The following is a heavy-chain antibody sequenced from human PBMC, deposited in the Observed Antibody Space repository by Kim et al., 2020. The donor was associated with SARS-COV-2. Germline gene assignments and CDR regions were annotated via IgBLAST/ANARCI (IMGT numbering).Heavy chain of an antibody. CDR1: GFTFSSYG. D-gene: IGHD6-13*01. Sequence: GGSLRLSCAASGFTFSSYGMHWVRQAPGKGLEWVAVISYDGSNKYYADSVKGRFTISRDNSKNTLYLQMNSLRAEDTAVYYCAKGPGGSSWYYFDYWGQG. CDR2: ISYDGSNK. V-gene: IGHV3-30*18. J-gene: IGHJ4*02. CDR3: AKGPGGSSWYYFDY.